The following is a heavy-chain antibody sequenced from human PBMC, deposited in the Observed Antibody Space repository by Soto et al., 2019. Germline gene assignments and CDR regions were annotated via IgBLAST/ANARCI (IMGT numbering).Heavy chain of an antibody. D-gene: IGHD6-19*01. Sequence: PGGSLRLSCAASGFTFSSYAMHWVRQAPGKGLEWVAVISYDGSNKYYADSVKGRFTISRDNSKNTLYLQMNSLRAEDTAVYYCAREGIAVAGGGGSDYWGQGTLVTVSS. CDR1: GFTFSSYA. V-gene: IGHV3-30-3*01. CDR2: ISYDGSNK. CDR3: AREGIAVAGGGGSDY. J-gene: IGHJ4*02.